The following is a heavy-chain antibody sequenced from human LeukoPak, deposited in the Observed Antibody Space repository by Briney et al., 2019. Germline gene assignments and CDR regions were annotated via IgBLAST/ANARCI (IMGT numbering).Heavy chain of an antibody. Sequence: PSETLSLTCTVSGGSISSYYCSWIRQPPGKGLEWSGYIYNSGSTNYNPSLKSRVTISVDTSQNQFSLKLSSVTAADTAVYYCARGYCSGGSCYPRANWFDPWGQGTLVIVSS. CDR3: ARGYCSGGSCYPRANWFDP. D-gene: IGHD2-15*01. CDR1: GGSISSYY. J-gene: IGHJ5*02. V-gene: IGHV4-59*01. CDR2: IYNSGST.